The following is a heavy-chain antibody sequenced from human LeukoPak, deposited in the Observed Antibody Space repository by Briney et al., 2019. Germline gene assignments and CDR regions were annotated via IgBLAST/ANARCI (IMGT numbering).Heavy chain of an antibody. V-gene: IGHV1-2*02. D-gene: IGHD1-14*01. CDR3: ARDLVGGTWASGY. Sequence: EASVKVSCKASNFTFTSYAITWVRLAPGQGLEWMGWINPNNGGTNYAQTFQDRVTMTRDTSISTAYMELSRLRSDDTAVYYCARDLVGGTWASGYWGQGTLVTVSS. CDR1: NFTFTSYA. CDR2: INPNNGGT. J-gene: IGHJ4*02.